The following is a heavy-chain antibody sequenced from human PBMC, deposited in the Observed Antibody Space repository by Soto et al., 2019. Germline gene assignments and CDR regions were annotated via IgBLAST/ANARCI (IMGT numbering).Heavy chain of an antibody. Sequence: GGSLRLSCAASGFTFSSSAMHWVRQAPGKGLEWVAVISYDGSNKYYADSVKGRFTISRDNSKNTLYLQVNSLRAEDTAVYYCAKEVGSGSYYYWGQGTLVTVSS. CDR1: GFTFSSSA. J-gene: IGHJ4*02. CDR2: ISYDGSNK. CDR3: AKEVGSGSYYY. V-gene: IGHV3-30*18. D-gene: IGHD3-10*01.